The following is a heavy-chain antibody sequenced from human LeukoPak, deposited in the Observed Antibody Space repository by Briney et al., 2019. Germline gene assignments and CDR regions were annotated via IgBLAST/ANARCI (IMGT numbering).Heavy chain of an antibody. D-gene: IGHD6-13*01. V-gene: IGHV4-59*08. CDR1: GGSISNYY. J-gene: IGHJ4*02. CDR2: VHYSGST. CDR3: ARGYSSSWYYFYY. Sequence: SETLSLTCTVSGGSISNYYWSWIRQPPGKGLEWIGYVHYSGSTNYNPSLKSRATISVDTSKSQFSLKLSSVTAADTAIYYCARGYSSSWYYFYYWGQGTLVTVSS.